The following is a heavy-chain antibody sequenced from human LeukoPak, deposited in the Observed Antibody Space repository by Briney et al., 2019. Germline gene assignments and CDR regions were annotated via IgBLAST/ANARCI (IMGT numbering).Heavy chain of an antibody. CDR3: ARYGITIVRGGKYYFDS. Sequence: PSETLSLTCTVSGGSIGSNYWTWIRQPPGKGLEYIGYIYYTGGTNYNPSLKSRVTISVDTSKNQFSLRLSSVTAADTAVYYCARYGITIVRGGKYYFDSWGQGTLVTVSS. CDR2: IYYTGGT. D-gene: IGHD3-10*01. CDR1: GGSIGSNY. J-gene: IGHJ4*02. V-gene: IGHV4-59*08.